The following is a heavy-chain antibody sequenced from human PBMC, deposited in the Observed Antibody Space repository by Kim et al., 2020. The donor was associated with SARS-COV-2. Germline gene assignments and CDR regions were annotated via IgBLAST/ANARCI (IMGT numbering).Heavy chain of an antibody. CDR3: PRASITMIVVVITPYYYYG. V-gene: IGHV4-34*01. Sequence: SETLSLTCAVYGGSFSGYYWSWIRQPPGKGLEWIGEINHSGSTNYNPSLKSRVTISVDTSKNQFSLKLSSVTAADTAVYYCPRASITMIVVVITPYYYYG. J-gene: IGHJ6*01. CDR1: GGSFSGYY. D-gene: IGHD3-22*01. CDR2: INHSGST.